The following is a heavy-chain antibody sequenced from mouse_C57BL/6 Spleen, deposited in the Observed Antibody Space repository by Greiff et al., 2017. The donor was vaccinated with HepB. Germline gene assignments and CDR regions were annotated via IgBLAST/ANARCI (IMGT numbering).Heavy chain of an antibody. CDR3: TIDGYYSAWFAY. Sequence: QVQLQQSGAELVRPGASVTLSCKASGYTFTDYEMHWVKQTPVHGLEWIGAIDPETGGTAYNQKFKGKAILTADKSSSTAYMGLRSLTSEDSAVYYCTIDGYYSAWFAYWGQGTLVTVSA. D-gene: IGHD2-3*01. CDR1: GYTFTDYE. CDR2: IDPETGGT. J-gene: IGHJ3*01. V-gene: IGHV1-15*01.